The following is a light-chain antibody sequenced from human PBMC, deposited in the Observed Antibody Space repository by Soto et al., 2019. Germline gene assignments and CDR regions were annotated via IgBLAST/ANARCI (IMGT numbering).Light chain of an antibody. Sequence: DIQMSQSPSPLSASVGDRVTITCRASRSLTRWLAWYQQKPGRAPKRLIYETSILQSGVPSRFSGSGSGTDFTLAISGVQPDDIAIYYCQQYSTFWTCGQGSRV. V-gene: IGKV1-5*03. J-gene: IGKJ1*01. CDR1: RSLTRW. CDR3: QQYSTFWT. CDR2: ETS.